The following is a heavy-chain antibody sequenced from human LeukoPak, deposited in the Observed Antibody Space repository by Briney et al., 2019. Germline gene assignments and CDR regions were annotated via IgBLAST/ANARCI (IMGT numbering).Heavy chain of an antibody. D-gene: IGHD3-22*01. V-gene: IGHV3-66*01. CDR1: GFTVSSNY. J-gene: IGHJ4*02. CDR2: IYSGGST. CDR3: ARGSTYYDSSGQVPFDY. Sequence: GGSLRLSCAASGFTVSSNYMSWVRQAPGKGLEWVSVIYSGGSTYYADSVKGRFTISRDNAKNSLYLQMNSLRAEDTAVYYCARGSTYYDSSGQVPFDYWGQGTLVTVST.